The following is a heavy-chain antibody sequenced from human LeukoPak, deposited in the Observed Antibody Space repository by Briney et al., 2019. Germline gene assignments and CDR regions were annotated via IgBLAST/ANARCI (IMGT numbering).Heavy chain of an antibody. D-gene: IGHD3-9*01. CDR1: GFTFSDSV. Sequence: SGGSLRLSCTASGFTFSDSVMHWVRQAPGKGLEWVGHIRSKTNNYATVYAASVRGRFTISRHDSKNTAYLEMNSLKTEDTAVYFCTRHSESYEILTGYPDYFDYWGQGVLVTVSS. J-gene: IGHJ4*02. CDR2: IRSKTNNYAT. CDR3: TRHSESYEILTGYPDYFDY. V-gene: IGHV3-73*01.